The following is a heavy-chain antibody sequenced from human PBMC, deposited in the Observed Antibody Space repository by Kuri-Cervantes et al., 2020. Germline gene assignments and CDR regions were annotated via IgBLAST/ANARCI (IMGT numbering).Heavy chain of an antibody. CDR2: INPSGGST. J-gene: IGHJ6*02. V-gene: IGHV1-46*01. Sequence: ASVKVSCKASGYTFTSYYMHWVRQAPGQGLEWMGIINPSGGSTSYAQKFQGRVTMTRDTSTSTVYMELSSLRYDDTAVYYCARDGGYYGPDVWGQGTTVTVSS. CDR3: ARDGGYYGPDV. CDR1: GYTFTSYY. D-gene: IGHD3-16*01.